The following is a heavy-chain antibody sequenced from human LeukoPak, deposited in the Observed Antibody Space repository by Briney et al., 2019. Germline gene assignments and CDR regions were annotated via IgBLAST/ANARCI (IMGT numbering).Heavy chain of an antibody. D-gene: IGHD4-17*01. CDR3: ARDYADYVGYFFFDY. CDR1: GFTFSSYW. J-gene: IGHJ4*02. Sequence: GGSLRLSCAASGFTFSSYWMSWVRQAPGKGLEWVSSISGGGETTYYADSAKGRFTISRDNSQNTLYLQMNSLRAEDTAVYYCARDYADYVGYFFFDYWGQGTLVTVSS. V-gene: IGHV3-23*01. CDR2: ISGGGETT.